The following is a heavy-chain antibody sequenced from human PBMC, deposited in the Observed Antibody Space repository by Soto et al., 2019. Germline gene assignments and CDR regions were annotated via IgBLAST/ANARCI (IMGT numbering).Heavy chain of an antibody. CDR2: ISSSGGST. Sequence: HLLESGGGLVQPGGSLRLSCAASGLTFNNYGMSWVRQAPGKGLEWVSTISSSGGSTYYADSVKGRFTISRDNSKDTLYLQMSSLRAEDTAVYYCAKDRADSAHWGQGTLVTVSS. CDR3: AKDRADSAH. CDR1: GLTFNNYG. D-gene: IGHD2-21*02. J-gene: IGHJ4*02. V-gene: IGHV3-23*01.